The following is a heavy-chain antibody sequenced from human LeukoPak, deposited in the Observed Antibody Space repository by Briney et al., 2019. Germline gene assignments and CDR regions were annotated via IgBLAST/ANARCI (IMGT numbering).Heavy chain of an antibody. J-gene: IGHJ6*02. D-gene: IGHD4-23*01. CDR3: ARTGTVITPLVDFGLDV. Sequence: PSETLSLTCTVSGGSISSSSYYWGWIRQPPGKGLEWIGSIYYSGSTYYNPSLKSRVTISVDTSKNQFSLSLSSVTAADTAVYYCARTGTVITPLVDFGLDVWGQGTTVTVSS. CDR2: IYYSGST. CDR1: GGSISSSSYY. V-gene: IGHV4-39*07.